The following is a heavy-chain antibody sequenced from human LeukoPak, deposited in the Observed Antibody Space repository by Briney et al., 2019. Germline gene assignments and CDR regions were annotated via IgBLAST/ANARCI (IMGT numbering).Heavy chain of an antibody. Sequence: PGGSLRLSCAASGFTFSSYEMNWVRQAPGQGLEWVSYISGSGSTIYYADSVKGRFTISRDNAKNSLYLQMDSLRVEDTAVYYCARDGGFDYWGQGTLVTISP. V-gene: IGHV3-48*03. CDR2: ISGSGSTI. CDR1: GFTFSSYE. CDR3: ARDGGFDY. D-gene: IGHD3-16*01. J-gene: IGHJ4*02.